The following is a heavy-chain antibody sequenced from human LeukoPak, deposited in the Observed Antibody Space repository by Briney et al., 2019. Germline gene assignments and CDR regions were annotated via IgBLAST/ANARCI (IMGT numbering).Heavy chain of an antibody. D-gene: IGHD3-9*01. CDR3: AREIIKIPRGYYYYYMDV. J-gene: IGHJ6*03. CDR2: IKPKSDVT. Sequence: ASVKVSCKASGYSFTDYFVHWVRQAPGQGLECMGWIKPKSDVTNYAQKFQGRVTMTRDTSISTVYMEMRRLRSDDTAVYYCAREIIKIPRGYYYYYMDVWGKGTTVTISS. CDR1: GYSFTDYF. V-gene: IGHV1-2*02.